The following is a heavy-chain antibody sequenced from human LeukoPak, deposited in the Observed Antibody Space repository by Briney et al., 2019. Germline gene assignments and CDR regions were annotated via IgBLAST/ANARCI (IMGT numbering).Heavy chain of an antibody. J-gene: IGHJ6*02. Sequence: SETLSLTCTVSGGFISSYYWSWIRQPPRKGLEWIGYIYYSGSTNYNPSLKSRVTISVDTSKNQFSLKLSSVTAADTAVYYCARVGRGYGSGSYGYYYGMDVWGQGTTVTVS. CDR3: ARVGRGYGSGSYGYYYGMDV. D-gene: IGHD3-10*01. CDR1: GGFISSYY. CDR2: IYYSGST. V-gene: IGHV4-59*01.